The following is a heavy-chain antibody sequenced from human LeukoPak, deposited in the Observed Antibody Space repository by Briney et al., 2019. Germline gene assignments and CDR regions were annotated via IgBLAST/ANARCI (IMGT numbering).Heavy chain of an antibody. J-gene: IGHJ4*02. CDR1: GGSIGRGSYY. CDR3: ARVTGYTIEDYFDY. V-gene: IGHV4-39*07. D-gene: IGHD3-9*01. Sequence: PSETLSLTCSVSGGSIGRGSYYWGWIRQSPGKGLEWIGSIYYSGSTNYNPSLKSRVTISVDTSKNQFSLKLSSVTAADTAVYYCARVTGYTIEDYFDYWGQGTLVTVSS. CDR2: IYYSGST.